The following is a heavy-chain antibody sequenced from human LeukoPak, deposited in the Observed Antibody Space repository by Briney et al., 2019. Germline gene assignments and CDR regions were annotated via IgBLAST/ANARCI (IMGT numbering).Heavy chain of an antibody. J-gene: IGHJ3*02. V-gene: IGHV3-53*01. Sequence: PGGSLRLSCAASGFTVSRNYMSWVRQAPGKGLEWVSVIYSGGSTYYADSVKGRFTISRDNSKNTLYLQMNSLRAEDTAVYYCARDRGFGERDDAFDIWGQGTMVTVSS. CDR3: ARDRGFGERDDAFDI. D-gene: IGHD3-10*01. CDR2: IYSGGST. CDR1: GFTVSRNY.